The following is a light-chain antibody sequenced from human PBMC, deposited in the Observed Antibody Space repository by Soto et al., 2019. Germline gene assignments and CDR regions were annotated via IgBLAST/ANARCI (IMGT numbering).Light chain of an antibody. Sequence: DIVLTQSPGTLSLSPGDRATLSCRSSQSVNSNYLAWYQQKPGQAPRLLIFGASTRATGIPARFRGSGSGTDFTLTINRLEPEDFAVYYCQQYGRTFGQGTKLEIK. CDR3: QQYGRT. V-gene: IGKV3-20*01. J-gene: IGKJ2*01. CDR1: QSVNSNY. CDR2: GAS.